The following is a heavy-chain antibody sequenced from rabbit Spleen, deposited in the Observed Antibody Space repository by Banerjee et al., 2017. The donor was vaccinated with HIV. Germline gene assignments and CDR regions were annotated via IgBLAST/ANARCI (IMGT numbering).Heavy chain of an antibody. D-gene: IGHD6-1*01. V-gene: IGHV1S7*01. Sequence: QELVESGGGLVQPGGSLKLSCKASRFDFSTYSMSWVRQAPGKGLEWIGYIVPIFGVTYYANWVNGRFTISSHNAQNTLYLQLNSLTAADTATYFCARSTYGYDDYADLYYAAMDLWGPGTLVTVS. CDR1: RFDFSTYS. CDR3: ARSTYGYDDYADLYYAAMDL. J-gene: IGHJ6*01. CDR2: IVPIFGVT.